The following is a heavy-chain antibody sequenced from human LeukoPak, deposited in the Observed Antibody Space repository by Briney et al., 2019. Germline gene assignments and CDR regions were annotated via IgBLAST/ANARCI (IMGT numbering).Heavy chain of an antibody. J-gene: IGHJ4*02. V-gene: IGHV1-46*01. CDR1: GYTFTSYY. D-gene: IGHD3-10*01. CDR3: ARDPGSGSYGDSFDY. CDR2: INPSGGST. Sequence: ASVKVSCKASGYTFTSYYMHWVRQAPGQGLEWMGIINPSGGSTSYAQKFQGRVTMTRDTSTSTVYMELSSLRSEDTAVYCCARDPGSGSYGDSFDYWGQGTLVTVSS.